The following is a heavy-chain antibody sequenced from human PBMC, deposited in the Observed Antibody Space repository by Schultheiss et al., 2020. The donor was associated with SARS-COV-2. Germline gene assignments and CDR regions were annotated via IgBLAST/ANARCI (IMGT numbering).Heavy chain of an antibody. V-gene: IGHV3-13*01. D-gene: IGHD1-1*01. CDR2: IGTAGDT. CDR3: AKALATTPGSFDY. Sequence: GGSLRLSCAASGFTFSSYDMHWVRQATGKGLEWVSAIGTAGDTYYPGSVKGRFTISRDNSKTTLYLQMNSLRAEDTAVYYCAKALATTPGSFDYWGQGTLVTVSS. CDR1: GFTFSSYD. J-gene: IGHJ4*02.